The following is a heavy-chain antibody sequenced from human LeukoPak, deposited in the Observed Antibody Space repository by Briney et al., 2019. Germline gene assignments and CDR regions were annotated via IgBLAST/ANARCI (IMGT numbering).Heavy chain of an antibody. Sequence: ASLKVSCKASGYTFTGYYMHCVRPAPGQGPGWMGWINPNSGGTNYAQNIQGRVSMTSDKSISTAYMVMSSRRSDDSAVYYCARDLHRLPRIRMFRITKNSCDPWGQGNLVTVSS. CDR1: GYTFTGYY. CDR3: ARDLHRLPRIRMFRITKNSCDP. V-gene: IGHV1-2*02. D-gene: IGHD3-3*02. CDR2: INPNSGGT. J-gene: IGHJ5*02.